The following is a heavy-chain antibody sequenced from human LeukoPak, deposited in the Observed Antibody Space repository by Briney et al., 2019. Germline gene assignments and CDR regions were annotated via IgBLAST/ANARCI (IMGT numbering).Heavy chain of an antibody. CDR2: ISSSSSYI. Sequence: PGGSLRLSCAASGFTFSHYNMNWVRQAPGKGLEWVSSISSSSSYIYYADSLKGRFTISRDNAKNSLYLQMNSLRAEDTAVYYCARRAYSDSSLDYWGQGTLVTVSS. D-gene: IGHD6-13*01. CDR3: ARRAYSDSSLDY. V-gene: IGHV3-21*01. J-gene: IGHJ4*02. CDR1: GFTFSHYN.